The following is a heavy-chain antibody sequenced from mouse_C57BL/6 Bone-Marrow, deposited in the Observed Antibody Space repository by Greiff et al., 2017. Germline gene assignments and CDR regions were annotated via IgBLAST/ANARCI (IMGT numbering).Heavy chain of an antibody. J-gene: IGHJ2*01. Sequence: QVQLQQSGAELARPGASVKLSCKASGYTFTSYGISWVKQRTGQGLEWIGEIYPRSGNTYYNEKFKGKATLTADKSSSTAYMERRSLTSEDSAVYFCARGGYYGSSFDYWGQGTTLTVSS. D-gene: IGHD1-1*01. CDR3: ARGGYYGSSFDY. CDR2: IYPRSGNT. V-gene: IGHV1-81*01. CDR1: GYTFTSYG.